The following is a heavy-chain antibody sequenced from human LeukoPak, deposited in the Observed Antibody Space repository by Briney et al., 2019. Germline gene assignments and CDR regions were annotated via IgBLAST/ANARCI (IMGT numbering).Heavy chain of an antibody. CDR3: ARAYGSGSYPPDF. CDR2: IYHSGST. J-gene: IGHJ4*02. V-gene: IGHV4-59*12. CDR1: GGSISSYY. Sequence: PSETLSLTCTVSGGSISSYYWSWIRQPPGKGLEWIGYIYHSGSTYYNPSLKSRVTISVDRSKNQFSLKLSSVTAADTAVYYCARAYGSGSYPPDFWGQGTLVTVSS. D-gene: IGHD3-10*01.